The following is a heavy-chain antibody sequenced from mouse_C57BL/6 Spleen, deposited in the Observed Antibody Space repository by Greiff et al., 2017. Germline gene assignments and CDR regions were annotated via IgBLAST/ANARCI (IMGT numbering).Heavy chain of an antibody. J-gene: IGHJ1*03. CDR1: GYTFTSYW. CDR2: IDPNSGGT. V-gene: IGHV1-72*01. CDR3: ARHGHDGGYFGG. D-gene: IGHD2-12*01. Sequence: QVQLQQPGAELVKPGASVKLSCKASGYTFTSYWMHWVKQRPGRGLEWIGRIDPNSGGTKYNEKFKSKATLTVDKPSSTAYVQLSSLTSEDSAVYYCARHGHDGGYFGGWGTGATVTVSS.